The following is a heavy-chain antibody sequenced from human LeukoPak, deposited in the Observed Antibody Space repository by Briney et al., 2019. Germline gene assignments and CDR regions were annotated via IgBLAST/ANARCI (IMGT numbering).Heavy chain of an antibody. V-gene: IGHV3-23*01. CDR1: GFTFSSYA. Sequence: GGSLRLSCAASGFTFSSYAMSWVRQAQGKGMEWVSAISGSGGSTYYADSVKGRFTISRDNSKNTLYLQMNSLRAEDTAVYYCAKDVRPGYSSGWYLGYFDYWGQGTLVTVSS. J-gene: IGHJ4*02. CDR2: ISGSGGST. D-gene: IGHD6-19*01. CDR3: AKDVRPGYSSGWYLGYFDY.